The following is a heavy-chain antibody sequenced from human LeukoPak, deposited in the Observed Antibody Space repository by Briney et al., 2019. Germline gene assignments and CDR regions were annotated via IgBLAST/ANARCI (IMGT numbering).Heavy chain of an antibody. CDR1: GFTFSGYA. V-gene: IGHV3-23*01. CDR3: ATHFPGRSGTPFDY. CDR2: ISGSGGST. D-gene: IGHD6-13*01. J-gene: IGHJ4*02. Sequence: GGSLRLSCAASGFTFSGYAMSWVRQAPGKGLEWVSAISGSGGSTYYADSVKGRFTFSRDNSKNTLYRQMNSLRAEDTAVYYCATHFPGRSGTPFDYWGQGTLVTVSS.